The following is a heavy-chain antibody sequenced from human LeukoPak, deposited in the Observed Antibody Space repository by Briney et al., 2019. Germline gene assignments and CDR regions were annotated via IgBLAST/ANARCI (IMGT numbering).Heavy chain of an antibody. Sequence: GASVKVSCKASGGTFSSYAISWVRQAPGQGLEWMGRIIPILGIANYAQKFQGRVTITADKSTSTAYMELSSLRSEDTAVYCCASSYGLREPWGQGTLVTVSS. CDR3: ASSYGLREP. J-gene: IGHJ5*02. V-gene: IGHV1-69*04. CDR2: IIPILGIA. D-gene: IGHD3-16*01. CDR1: GGTFSSYA.